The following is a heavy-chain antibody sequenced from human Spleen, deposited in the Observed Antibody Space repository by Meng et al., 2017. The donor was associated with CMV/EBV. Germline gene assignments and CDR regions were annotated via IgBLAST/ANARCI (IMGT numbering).Heavy chain of an antibody. CDR3: AKGLSRGSSNLDY. D-gene: IGHD1-1*01. J-gene: IGHJ4*02. Sequence: GGSLRLSCAASGFIFSGYGMHWVRQAPGKALEWVAFIPYDGTNKYYVDSVKGRFTVSRDNSRNTLYLQMNSPRAEDTAVYFCAKGLSRGSSNLDYWGQGTLVTVSS. CDR2: IPYDGTNK. CDR1: GFIFSGYG. V-gene: IGHV3-30*02.